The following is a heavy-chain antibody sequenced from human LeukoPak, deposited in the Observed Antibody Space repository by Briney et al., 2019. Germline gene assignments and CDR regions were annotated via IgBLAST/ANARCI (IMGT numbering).Heavy chain of an antibody. D-gene: IGHD1-1*01. Sequence: PGASVKVSCKASGYTFTGYYMHWVRQAPGQGLEWMGWLNPKSGGTNYAQNFQGRVTMTRDTITNTAYMELSRLRSDDTAVYYCARNDWNDPWFDPWGQGTLVTVSS. CDR1: GYTFTGYY. V-gene: IGHV1-2*02. CDR2: LNPKSGGT. CDR3: ARNDWNDPWFDP. J-gene: IGHJ5*02.